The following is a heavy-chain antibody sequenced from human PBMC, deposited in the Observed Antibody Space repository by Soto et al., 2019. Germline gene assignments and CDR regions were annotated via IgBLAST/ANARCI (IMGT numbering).Heavy chain of an antibody. CDR1: GGYFSGYY. Sequence: SGTLSLTCSVYGGYFSGYYWSWLRPPPGKGLEWIGEINHSGSTNYNPSLKSRVTISVDTSKNQFSLQLNSVTPEDTAVYYCAREMKGGSIAAAGPPRGYYYGMDGWGQGTKVTVSS. D-gene: IGHD6-13*01. J-gene: IGHJ6*02. CDR2: INHSGST. CDR3: AREMKGGSIAAAGPPRGYYYGMDG. V-gene: IGHV4-34*01.